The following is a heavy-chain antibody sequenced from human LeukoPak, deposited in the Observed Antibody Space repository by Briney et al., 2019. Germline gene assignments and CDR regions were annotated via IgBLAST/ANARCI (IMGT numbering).Heavy chain of an antibody. Sequence: GGSLRLACTASGFMFSSYGMHWVRQAPGKGLDWMAYIQHDGSGQFYTDSVKGRFTISRDNSKNTVYLQMNSLRVEDTALYYCAKFDTVMVNHDAFDIWGLGTMVTVSS. CDR1: GFMFSSYG. D-gene: IGHD5-18*01. J-gene: IGHJ3*02. CDR2: IQHDGSGQ. V-gene: IGHV3-30*02. CDR3: AKFDTVMVNHDAFDI.